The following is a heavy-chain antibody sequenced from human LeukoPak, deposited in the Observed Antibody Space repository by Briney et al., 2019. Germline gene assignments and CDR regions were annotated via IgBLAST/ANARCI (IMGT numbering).Heavy chain of an antibody. CDR1: GFTFDDYA. CDR3: ARAKGSYSFDY. Sequence: GGFLRLSCAASGFTFDDYAMHWVRQAPGKGLEWVSFISSSGSSIYFADSVKGRFTISRDNAKKSLYLQMNSLRAEDTAVYYCARAKGSYSFDYWGQGTLVTASS. D-gene: IGHD3-10*01. J-gene: IGHJ4*02. CDR2: ISSSGSSI. V-gene: IGHV3-11*01.